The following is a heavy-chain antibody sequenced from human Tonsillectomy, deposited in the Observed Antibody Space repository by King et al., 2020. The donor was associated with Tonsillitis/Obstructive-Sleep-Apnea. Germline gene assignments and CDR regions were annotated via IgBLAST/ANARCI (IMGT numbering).Heavy chain of an antibody. CDR3: ATSGQFGMVIRN. CDR1: GFTFDDYA. J-gene: IGHJ4*02. Sequence: VQLVESGGGLVQPGRSLRLSCAASGFTFDDYAMHWVRQAPGKCLEWVSGISWNSGSIGYADSVKGRFTISRDNAKNSLYLQMNSLRAEDTALYYCATSGQFGMVIRNWGQGTLVTVSS. D-gene: IGHD3-3*01. V-gene: IGHV3-9*01. CDR2: ISWNSGSI.